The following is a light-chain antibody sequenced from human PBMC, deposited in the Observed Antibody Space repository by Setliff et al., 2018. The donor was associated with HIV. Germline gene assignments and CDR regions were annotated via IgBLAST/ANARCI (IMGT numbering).Light chain of an antibody. J-gene: IGLJ1*01. CDR3: GTWDTSLNAYV. CDR2: DNT. V-gene: IGLV1-51*01. CDR1: SSNIKNNF. Sequence: QSVLTQPPSVSAAPGQKVTISCSGSSSNIKNNFVSWYQQLPGTAPKLLIYDNTKRPSGIPDRFSGSTSGTSATLGITGLQTGDEADYYCGTWDTSLNAYVFGTGTKVTVL.